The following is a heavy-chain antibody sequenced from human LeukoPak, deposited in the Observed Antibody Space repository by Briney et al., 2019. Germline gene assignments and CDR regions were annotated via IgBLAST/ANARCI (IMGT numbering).Heavy chain of an antibody. CDR2: INPKNGTT. Sequence: ASVKVSCKASGYTFTGYYIFWMRQAPGQGRDWMGWINPKNGTTKYAQKSQGRVTLTRDTSISTAYMEISRVTYDDTAVYFCARGVGSTAVLDHWGQGTLVTVSS. V-gene: IGHV1-2*02. D-gene: IGHD1-26*01. J-gene: IGHJ4*02. CDR3: ARGVGSTAVLDH. CDR1: GYTFTGYY.